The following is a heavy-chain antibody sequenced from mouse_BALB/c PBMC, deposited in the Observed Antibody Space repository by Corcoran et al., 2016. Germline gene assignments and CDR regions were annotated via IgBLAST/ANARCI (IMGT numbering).Heavy chain of an antibody. CDR3: ARDSSGYWFAY. V-gene: IGHV9-4*02. D-gene: IGHD3-2*01. CDR2: INTHSGVP. J-gene: IGHJ3*01. CDR1: GYTFTTAG. Sequence: QIQLVQSGPELKKPGETVRISCKASGYTFTTAGMQWVQKMPGKGLKWIGWINTHSGVPKYAEDFKGRFAFSLETSANTAYLQISNLKNEDTATYFCARDSSGYWFAYWGQGTLVTVSA.